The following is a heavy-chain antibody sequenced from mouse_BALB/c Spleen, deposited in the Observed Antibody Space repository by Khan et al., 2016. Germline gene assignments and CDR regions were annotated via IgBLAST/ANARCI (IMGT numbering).Heavy chain of an antibody. D-gene: IGHD1-1*01. J-gene: IGHJ2*01. CDR3: ARGGLRWFDY. CDR1: GFTFSSYG. V-gene: IGHV5-6-3*01. Sequence: EVELVESGGGLVQPGGSLKLSCAASGFTFSSYGMSWVRQTPDKRLELVATINSNGGSTYYPDSVKGRFTISRDNATNTLYLQMSSLKSEDTAMYYCARGGLRWFDYWGQGTTLTVSS. CDR2: INSNGGST.